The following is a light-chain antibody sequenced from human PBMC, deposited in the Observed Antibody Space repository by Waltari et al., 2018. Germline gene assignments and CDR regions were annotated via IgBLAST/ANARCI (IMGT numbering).Light chain of an antibody. V-gene: IGLV1-44*01. CDR2: KNN. CDR1: SSNIGSNT. Sequence: QSVLTQSPSASGTPGQRVTISCSGRSSNIGSNTVHWYQKIPGKAPKLLFFKNNDRPSGVPDRFSGSKSGTSASLAISGLQSEDEGDYYCAAWDDSVSTVLFGGGTKLTVL. J-gene: IGLJ3*02. CDR3: AAWDDSVSTVL.